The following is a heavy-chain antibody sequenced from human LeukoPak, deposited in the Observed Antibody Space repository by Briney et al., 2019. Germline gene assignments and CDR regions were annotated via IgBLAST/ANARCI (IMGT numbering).Heavy chain of an antibody. CDR2: IYYSGST. CDR3: ARVIREMATITFFDP. D-gene: IGHD5-24*01. J-gene: IGHJ5*02. CDR1: GGSISSYY. Sequence: SETLSPTCTVSGGSISSYYWSWIRQPPGKGLEWIGYIYYSGSTNYNPSLKSRVTISVDTSKNQFSLKLSSVTAADTAVYYCARVIREMATITFFDPWGQGTLVTVSS. V-gene: IGHV4-59*01.